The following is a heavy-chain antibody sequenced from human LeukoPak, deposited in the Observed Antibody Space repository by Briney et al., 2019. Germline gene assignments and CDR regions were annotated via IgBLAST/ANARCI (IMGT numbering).Heavy chain of an antibody. CDR3: GMSGDRVPLQDDVFDV. J-gene: IGHJ3*01. V-gene: IGHV5-51*01. Sequence: GASLQISCKVSGYSFTSYCIGWVRQMPGKGLEWMGIIYPGDSGPTYSPSFQGQVTISVDKSINTAYLQWSSLQASDTAMYYCGMSGDRVPLQDDVFDVWGQGTMVIVST. CDR1: GYSFTSYC. CDR2: IYPGDSGP. D-gene: IGHD1-26*01.